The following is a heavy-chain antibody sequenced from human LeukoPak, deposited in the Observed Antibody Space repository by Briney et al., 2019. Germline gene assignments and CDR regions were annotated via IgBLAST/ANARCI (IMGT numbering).Heavy chain of an antibody. CDR2: MNPNSGNT. Sequence: ASVKVSCKASGYTFTSYDINWMRQATGQGLEWMGWMNPNSGNTGYAQKFQDRVTMTRDTSTSTVYMELSSLRSEDTAVYYCARDHVAGGFDPWGQGTLVTVSS. D-gene: IGHD2-15*01. J-gene: IGHJ5*02. V-gene: IGHV1-8*01. CDR1: GYTFTSYD. CDR3: ARDHVAGGFDP.